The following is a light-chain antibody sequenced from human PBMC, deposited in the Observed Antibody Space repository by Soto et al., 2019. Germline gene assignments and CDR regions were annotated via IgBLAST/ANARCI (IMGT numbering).Light chain of an antibody. V-gene: IGKV3D-15*01. Sequence: EIVMTQSPSPLSVSPGESATLSCKASQSVDSNLAWYQQKPGQAPRLLIFGASTRATGIPARFIGSGSGTDFTLTISSLQPEDFGVYFCQQYDNWPLTFGGGTKVDI. J-gene: IGKJ4*01. CDR3: QQYDNWPLT. CDR2: GAS. CDR1: QSVDSN.